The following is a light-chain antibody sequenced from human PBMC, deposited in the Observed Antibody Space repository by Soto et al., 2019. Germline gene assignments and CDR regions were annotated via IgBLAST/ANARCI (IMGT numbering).Light chain of an antibody. CDR2: AAS. V-gene: IGKV1-27*01. J-gene: IGKJ1*01. Sequence: DIQMTQSPSSLSASIGDRVTITCRASQGISNFLAWYQQKPGKVPKVLIYAASTLQSGVPSRFSVSGSGTDFTLTISSLQPEDVATYYCQNYNSAPRTFGQGTKVEIK. CDR3: QNYNSAPRT. CDR1: QGISNF.